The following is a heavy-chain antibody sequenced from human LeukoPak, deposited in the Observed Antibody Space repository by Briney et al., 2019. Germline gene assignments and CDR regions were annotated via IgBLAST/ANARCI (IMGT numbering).Heavy chain of an antibody. D-gene: IGHD1-1*01. CDR2: IWYDGSKR. J-gene: IGHJ3*02. V-gene: IGHV3-33*01. CDR1: GFTFSSHG. CDR3: ARARGTAFDI. Sequence: QPGGSLRLSCAASGFTFSSHGMHWVRQAPGKGLEWVAIIWYDGSKRYYADSVKGRFTISRDDSKSTVYLQMNSLRAEDTAVYYCARARGTAFDIWGQGTMVTVAS.